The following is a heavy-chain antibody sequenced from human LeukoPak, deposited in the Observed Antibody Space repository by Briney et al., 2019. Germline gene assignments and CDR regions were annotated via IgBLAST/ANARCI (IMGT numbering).Heavy chain of an antibody. CDR3: ASLGFSYGSNDYYYYMDV. D-gene: IGHD5-18*01. Sequence: GGSLRLSCDASGFTFSSSWMNWVRQAPGKGLEWVASINEDGSEKYYVDSVKGRFTVSRDDAKNSLYLHMNRLRAEDTALYYCASLGFSYGSNDYYYYMDVWGKGTTVTVSS. CDR2: INEDGSEK. V-gene: IGHV3-7*01. J-gene: IGHJ6*03. CDR1: GFTFSSSW.